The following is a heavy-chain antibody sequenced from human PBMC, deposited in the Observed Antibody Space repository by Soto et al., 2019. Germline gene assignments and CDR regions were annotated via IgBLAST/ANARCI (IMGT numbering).Heavy chain of an antibody. J-gene: IGHJ4*02. Sequence: VQLVESGGGVVQPGRSLRLSCAASGFTFSSYAMHWVRQAPGKGLEWVAVISYDGSNKYYADSVKGRFTISRDNSKNTLYLQMNSLRAEDTAVYYCARDRIARYYFDYWGQGTLVTVSS. CDR3: ARDRIARYYFDY. V-gene: IGHV3-30-3*01. CDR1: GFTFSSYA. CDR2: ISYDGSNK. D-gene: IGHD2-15*01.